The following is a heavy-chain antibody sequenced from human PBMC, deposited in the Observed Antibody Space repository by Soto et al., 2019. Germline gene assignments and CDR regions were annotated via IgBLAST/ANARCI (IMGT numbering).Heavy chain of an antibody. Sequence: QVQLVQSGAEVKKPGSSVKISCKASGGTFRTNAFSWVRQAPGQGLEWMGGIIPIFPTPDYAQKFQIRVTITADESTTTTYMELSSLRSEDTAIYYCARDKDRLQLGGNYYSIMDVWGQGTTVTVSS. CDR3: ARDKDRLQLGGNYYSIMDV. V-gene: IGHV1-69*12. J-gene: IGHJ6*02. CDR1: GGTFRTNA. D-gene: IGHD1-1*01. CDR2: IIPIFPTP.